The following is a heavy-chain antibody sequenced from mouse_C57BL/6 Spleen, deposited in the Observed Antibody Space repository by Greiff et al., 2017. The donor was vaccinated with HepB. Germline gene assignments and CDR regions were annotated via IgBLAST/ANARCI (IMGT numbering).Heavy chain of an antibody. Sequence: QVQLQQPGAELVRPGTSVKLSCKASGYTFTSYWMHWVKQRPGQGLEWIGVIDPSDSYTNYNQKFKGKSTLTVDTSSSTAYMQLSSLTSEDSAVYYCARAGMTTVPAYWGQGSLVTVSA. CDR2: IDPSDSYT. V-gene: IGHV1-59*01. D-gene: IGHD1-1*01. J-gene: IGHJ3*01. CDR3: ARAGMTTVPAY. CDR1: GYTFTSYW.